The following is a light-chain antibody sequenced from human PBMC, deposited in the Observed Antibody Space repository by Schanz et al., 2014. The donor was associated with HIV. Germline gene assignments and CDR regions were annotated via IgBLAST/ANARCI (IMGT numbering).Light chain of an antibody. CDR1: QSISNN. Sequence: EIVMTQSPATLYVSPGEGATLSCRASQSISNNLAWYQHKPGQAPRLLIYGAFTRATGIPDRFRGSGSGTDFTLTITRLEPEDFAVYYCQQYYTSPTFGPGTKVDFK. J-gene: IGKJ3*01. CDR2: GAF. CDR3: QQYYTSPT. V-gene: IGKV3D-15*01.